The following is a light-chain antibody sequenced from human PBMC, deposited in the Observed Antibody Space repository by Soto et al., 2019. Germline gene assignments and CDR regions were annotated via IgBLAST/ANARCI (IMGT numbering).Light chain of an antibody. CDR1: SSNIGAGYY. Sequence: QSVLTQPPSVSGAPGQRVLISCTGTSSNIGAGYYVSWYQQLPGKAPKLLMYAFTTRPSGVPYRFSGSNSGMSAALAVTGAQVDDETEYYIHAYDSTLRGYVSGAGIKVTVL. V-gene: IGLV1-40*01. CDR3: HAYDSTLRGYV. J-gene: IGLJ1*01. CDR2: AFT.